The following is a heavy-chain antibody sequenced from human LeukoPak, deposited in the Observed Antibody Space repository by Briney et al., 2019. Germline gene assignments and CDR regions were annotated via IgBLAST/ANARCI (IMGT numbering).Heavy chain of an antibody. CDR1: GGSISSGGYY. CDR3: ARGPGDYYYYYMDV. CDR2: IYHSGST. D-gene: IGHD1-14*01. Sequence: SETLSLTCTVSGGSISSGGYYWSWIRQPPGKGLEWIGYIYHSGSTYYNPSLKSRVTISVDRSKNQFSLKLSSVTAADTAVYYCARGPGDYYYYYMDVWGKGTTVTVSS. V-gene: IGHV4-30-2*01. J-gene: IGHJ6*03.